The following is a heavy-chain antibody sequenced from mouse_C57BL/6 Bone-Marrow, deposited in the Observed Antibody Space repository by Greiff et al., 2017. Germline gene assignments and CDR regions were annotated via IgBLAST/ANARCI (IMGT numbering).Heavy chain of an antibody. CDR1: GYTFTSYW. Sequence: QVQLQQPGAELAKPGASVKVSCKASGYTFTSYWMHWVKQRPGQGLEWIGRIHPSDSDTNYNQKFKGKATLTVDKSSSTAYMPLSSLTSEDSAVYYCAIKRGLRRGFAYWGQGTLVTVSA. CDR2: IHPSDSDT. D-gene: IGHD1-2*01. J-gene: IGHJ3*01. V-gene: IGHV1-74*01. CDR3: AIKRGLRRGFAY.